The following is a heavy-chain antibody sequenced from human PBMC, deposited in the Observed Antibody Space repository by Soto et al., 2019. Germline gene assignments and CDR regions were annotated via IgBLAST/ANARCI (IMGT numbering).Heavy chain of an antibody. CDR3: ARARRITMVRGRNYYYGMDV. CDR2: INHSGST. CDR1: GGSFSGYY. V-gene: IGHV4-34*01. D-gene: IGHD3-10*01. Sequence: TSETLSLTCAVYGGSFSGYYWSWIRQPPGKGLEWIGEINHSGSTNYNPSLKSRVTISVDTSKNQFSLKLSSVTAADTAVYYCARARRITMVRGRNYYYGMDVWGQGTTVT. J-gene: IGHJ6*02.